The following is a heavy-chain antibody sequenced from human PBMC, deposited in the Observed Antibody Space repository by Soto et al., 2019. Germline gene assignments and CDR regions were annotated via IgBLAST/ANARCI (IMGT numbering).Heavy chain of an antibody. J-gene: IGHJ4*02. CDR2: ISSSSSTV. D-gene: IGHD2-2*01. CDR3: ARDKFYCSSTSCYYFDY. CDR1: GFTFSSYS. Sequence: GGSLRLSCAASGFTFSSYSMNWVRQAPGKGLEWVSYISSSSSTVYYADSVKGRFTISRDNAKNSLYLQMNSLRAEDTAVYYCARDKFYCSSTSCYYFDYWGQGTLVTVSS. V-gene: IGHV3-48*01.